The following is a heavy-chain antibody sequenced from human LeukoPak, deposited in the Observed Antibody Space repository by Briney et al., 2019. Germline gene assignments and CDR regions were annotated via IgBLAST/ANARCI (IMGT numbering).Heavy chain of an antibody. D-gene: IGHD3-9*01. CDR2: ISSSGSSI. Sequence: GGALRLSCAASGFTFSSYEMNWVRQAPGKGLEWVSYISSSGSSIYYADSVKGRFTISRDNATNSLYLQMNSLRAEDTAVYYCARAQVVYDILTGYSIYYGMDVWGQGTTVTVSS. CDR3: ARAQVVYDILTGYSIYYGMDV. CDR1: GFTFSSYE. J-gene: IGHJ6*02. V-gene: IGHV3-48*03.